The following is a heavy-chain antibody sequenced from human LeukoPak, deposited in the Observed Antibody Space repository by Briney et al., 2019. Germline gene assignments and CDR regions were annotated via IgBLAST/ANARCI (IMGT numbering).Heavy chain of an antibody. CDR3: ARDRIEYCSGGSCYDAWFDP. CDR2: ISSSSSYI. J-gene: IGHJ5*02. V-gene: IGHV3-21*01. Sequence: PGGSLRLSCAASGFTFSSCSMNWVRQAPGKGLDWVSSISSSSSYIYYADSVKGRFTISRDNAKNSLYLQMNSLRAEDTAVYYCARDRIEYCSGGSCYDAWFDPWGQGTLVTVSS. CDR1: GFTFSSCS. D-gene: IGHD2-15*01.